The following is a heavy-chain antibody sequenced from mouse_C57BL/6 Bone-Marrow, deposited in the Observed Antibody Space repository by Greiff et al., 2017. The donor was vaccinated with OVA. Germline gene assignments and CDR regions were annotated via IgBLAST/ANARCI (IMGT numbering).Heavy chain of an antibody. CDR2: IYPGSGNT. Sequence: QVQLKESGAELVRPGASVKLSCKASGYTFTDYSINWVKQRPGQGLEWIARIYPGSGNTYYNEKFKGKATLTAEKSSSTAYMQLSSLTSEDSAVYFCARSSGLLTGGDYWGQGTTLTVSS. V-gene: IGHV1-76*01. CDR3: ARSSGLLTGGDY. J-gene: IGHJ2*01. CDR1: GYTFTDYS. D-gene: IGHD1-1*01.